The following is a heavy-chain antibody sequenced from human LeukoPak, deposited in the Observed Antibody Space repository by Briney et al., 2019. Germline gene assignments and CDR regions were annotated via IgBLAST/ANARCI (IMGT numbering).Heavy chain of an antibody. Sequence: PSETLSLTCTVSGGSISTNNYYWSWIRRPAGKGLEWIGRIYSSGSTNYNPSLKSRVTISVATSKIQFSLKLSSVTAADTAVYYCARGKHMTTVVSSKRFDPWGQGTLVTVSS. D-gene: IGHD4-23*01. CDR1: GGSISTNNYY. J-gene: IGHJ5*02. CDR3: ARGKHMTTVVSSKRFDP. V-gene: IGHV4-61*02. CDR2: IYSSGST.